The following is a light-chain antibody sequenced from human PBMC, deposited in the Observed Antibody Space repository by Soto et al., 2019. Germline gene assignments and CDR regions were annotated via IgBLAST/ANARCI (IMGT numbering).Light chain of an antibody. V-gene: IGLV3-21*01. Sequence: SYELTQPPSVSVAPGKTARITCGGNNIGSKSVHWYQQKPGQAPVLVIYYDSDRPSGIPERFCGSNSGNTATLTISRVGAGDEADYYCQVWDSSSDHVVFGGGTKVTVL. CDR2: YDS. CDR1: NIGSKS. CDR3: QVWDSSSDHVV. J-gene: IGLJ2*01.